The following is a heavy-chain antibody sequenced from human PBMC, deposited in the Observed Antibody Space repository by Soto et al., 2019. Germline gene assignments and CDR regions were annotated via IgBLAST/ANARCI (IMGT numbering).Heavy chain of an antibody. V-gene: IGHV1-18*01. Sequence: QVQLVQSGAEVKKPGASVKVSCKASGYTFTSYGISWVRQAPGQGLEGMGWISAYNGNTNYAQKLQGRVTMTTDTSTSTAYMELRSLRSDDTAVYYCARDQGVLRYFDWLGSAFDIWGQGTMVTVSS. CDR3: ARDQGVLRYFDWLGSAFDI. CDR1: GYTFTSYG. CDR2: ISAYNGNT. J-gene: IGHJ3*02. D-gene: IGHD3-9*01.